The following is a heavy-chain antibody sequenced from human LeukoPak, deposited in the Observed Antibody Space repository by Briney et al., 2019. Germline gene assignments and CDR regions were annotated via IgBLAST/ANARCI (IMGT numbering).Heavy chain of an antibody. Sequence: GGSLRLSCEASGFTFSDYYMSWIRQAPGKGLEWVSYISTSSTYTNYADSVKGRFTISRDNAKNSLYLQMNSLRAEDTAVYYCARGLTITSPLDYWGQGTLVTVSS. D-gene: IGHD3-16*01. J-gene: IGHJ4*02. CDR3: ARGLTITSPLDY. CDR2: ISTSSTYT. CDR1: GFTFSDYY. V-gene: IGHV3-11*06.